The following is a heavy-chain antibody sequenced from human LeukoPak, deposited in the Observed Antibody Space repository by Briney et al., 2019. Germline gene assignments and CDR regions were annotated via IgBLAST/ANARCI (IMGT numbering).Heavy chain of an antibody. V-gene: IGHV4-4*07. D-gene: IGHD3-22*01. CDR2: IYTSGST. CDR1: GGSISSYY. Sequence: SETLSLTCTVSGGSISSYYWSWIRQPAGKGLEWIGRIYTSGSTNYNPSLKSRVTMSVDTSKNQFSLKLSSVTAADTAVYYCARGPYYYDSSGFDYWGQGTLVTVSS. J-gene: IGHJ4*02. CDR3: ARGPYYYDSSGFDY.